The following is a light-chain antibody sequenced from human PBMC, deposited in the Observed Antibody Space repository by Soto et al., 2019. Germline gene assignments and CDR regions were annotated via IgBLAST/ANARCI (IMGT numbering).Light chain of an antibody. CDR3: QHYGRSPPIT. J-gene: IGKJ5*01. V-gene: IGKV3-20*01. CDR1: QSVSSSY. CDR2: GAS. Sequence: EVVLTQSPGTLSLSPGERATLSCRASQSVSSSYVVWYQQKPGQAPSLLIYGASSSATGIPDRFSGSASGTDFTLTISRLEPEDCAVYYCQHYGRSPPITFCQGTRLEIK.